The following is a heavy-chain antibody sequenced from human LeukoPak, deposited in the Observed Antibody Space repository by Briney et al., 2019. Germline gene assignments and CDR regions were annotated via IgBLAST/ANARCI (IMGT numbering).Heavy chain of an antibody. Sequence: ASVKVSCKSSGYTFTGYYMHWVRQAPGQGLEWMGWINPNSGDTKYAQKFQGRVTMTRDTSISTAYMELSRLKSDDTAVYYCATQRGSYLWGTDFDYWGQGTLVTVSS. V-gene: IGHV1-2*02. CDR3: ATQRGSYLWGTDFDY. D-gene: IGHD3-16*01. CDR1: GYTFTGYY. J-gene: IGHJ4*02. CDR2: INPNSGDT.